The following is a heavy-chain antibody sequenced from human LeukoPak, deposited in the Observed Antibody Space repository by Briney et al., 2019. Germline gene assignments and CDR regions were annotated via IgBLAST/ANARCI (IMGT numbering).Heavy chain of an antibody. Sequence: GGSLRLSCAASGFTFSSCWMSWVRQAPGKGLEWVANIKQDGSEKYYVDSVKGRFTISRDNAKNSLNLQMNSLRAEDTALYYCARDRSHSGFWGQGTLVTVSS. D-gene: IGHD6-6*01. CDR3: ARDRSHSGF. CDR1: GFTFSSCW. J-gene: IGHJ4*02. V-gene: IGHV3-7*01. CDR2: IKQDGSEK.